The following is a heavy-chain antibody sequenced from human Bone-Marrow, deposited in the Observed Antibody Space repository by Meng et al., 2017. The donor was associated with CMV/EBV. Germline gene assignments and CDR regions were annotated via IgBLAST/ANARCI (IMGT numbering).Heavy chain of an antibody. V-gene: IGHV1-2*02. CDR3: VRIGTYCSSTSCYTFDI. Sequence: ASVKVSCKASGYTFTGYYMHWVRQAPGQGLEWMGLINPNSGGTNYAQKFQGRVTMTRDTSISTAYMELSRLRSDDTAVYYCVRIGTYCSSTSCYTFDIWGQGTMVTVSS. CDR2: INPNSGGT. CDR1: GYTFTGYY. D-gene: IGHD2-2*02. J-gene: IGHJ3*02.